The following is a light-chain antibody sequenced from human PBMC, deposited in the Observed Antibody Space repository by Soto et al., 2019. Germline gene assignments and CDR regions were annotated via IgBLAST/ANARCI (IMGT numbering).Light chain of an antibody. Sequence: QSVLTQPPSASGTPGQRVTISCSGSSSNIGSNAVNWYQQFPGTAPKVLIYSNNQRPSGVPDRFSGSKSDTSASLAISGLQSEDEADYFCAAWDDSLNGRGVFGTGTKVTVL. V-gene: IGLV1-44*01. CDR2: SNN. J-gene: IGLJ1*01. CDR1: SSNIGSNA. CDR3: AAWDDSLNGRGV.